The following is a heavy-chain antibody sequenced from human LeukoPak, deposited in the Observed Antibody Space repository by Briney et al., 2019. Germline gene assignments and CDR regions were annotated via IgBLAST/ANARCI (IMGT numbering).Heavy chain of an antibody. D-gene: IGHD3-22*01. J-gene: IGHJ6*03. V-gene: IGHV1-18*01. Sequence: ASVKVSCMASGYTFTSYGISWVRQAPGQGLEWMGWISAYNGNTNYAQKLQGRVTMTTDTSTSTAYMELRSLRSDDTAVYYCARDGITMIVPDRGHMDVWGKGTTVTVSS. CDR1: GYTFTSYG. CDR3: ARDGITMIVPDRGHMDV. CDR2: ISAYNGNT.